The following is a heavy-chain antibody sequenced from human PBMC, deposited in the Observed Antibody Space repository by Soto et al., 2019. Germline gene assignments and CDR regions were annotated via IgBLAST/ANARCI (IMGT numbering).Heavy chain of an antibody. CDR1: GFTFSSYG. V-gene: IGHV3-33*01. CDR3: ARGWYDILTGYYNEDYYYGMDV. J-gene: IGHJ6*04. Sequence: LTLSCAASGFTFSSYGMHWVRQAPGKGLEWVAVIWYDGSNKYYADSVKGRFTISRDNSKNTLYLQMNSLRAEDTAVYYCARGWYDILTGYYNEDYYYGMDVWGEGTTVTVSA. D-gene: IGHD3-9*01. CDR2: IWYDGSNK.